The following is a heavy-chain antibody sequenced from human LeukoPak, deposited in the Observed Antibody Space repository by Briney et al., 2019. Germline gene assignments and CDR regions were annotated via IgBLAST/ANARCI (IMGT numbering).Heavy chain of an antibody. J-gene: IGHJ4*02. CDR3: ARHEEEDGYNAKTPDY. Sequence: PSETLSLTCTVSGAAISRNSCFWGWIRQPPGMGLEWFGSGRYSGTTYYNASLKSRVTISIDTSKNQFSLRLSSVTAADTAVYYCARHEEEDGYNAKTPDYWGQGALVTVSS. V-gene: IGHV4-39*01. D-gene: IGHD5-24*01. CDR2: GRYSGTT. CDR1: GAAISRNSCF.